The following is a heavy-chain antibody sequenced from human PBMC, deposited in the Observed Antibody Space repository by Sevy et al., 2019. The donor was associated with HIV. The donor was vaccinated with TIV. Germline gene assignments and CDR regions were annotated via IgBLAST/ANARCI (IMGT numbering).Heavy chain of an antibody. CDR1: GFTFSSYD. J-gene: IGHJ3*02. V-gene: IGHV3-13*01. CDR3: ARSTYYHGSGSYYTDAFDI. D-gene: IGHD3-10*01. Sequence: GGSLRLSCAASGFTFSSYDMHWVRQATGKGLEWVSAIGTAGDTYYPGSVKGRFTISRENAKNSLYLQMNSLRAGDTAVYYCARSTYYHGSGSYYTDAFDIWGQGTMVTVSS. CDR2: IGTAGDT.